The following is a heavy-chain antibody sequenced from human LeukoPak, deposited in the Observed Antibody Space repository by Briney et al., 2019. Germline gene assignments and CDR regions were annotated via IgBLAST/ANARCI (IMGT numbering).Heavy chain of an antibody. V-gene: IGHV4-34*01. CDR3: ASDRLRGYCSSTSCYKDDY. Sequence: PSETQSLTYAVYGGSFSGYYWSWIRQPPGKGLEWIGGINHSGSTNYNPSLKSRVTISVDTSKNQFSLKLSSVTAADTAVYYCASDRLRGYCSSTSCYKDDYWGQGTLVTVSS. J-gene: IGHJ4*02. CDR1: GGSFSGYY. D-gene: IGHD2-2*02. CDR2: INHSGST.